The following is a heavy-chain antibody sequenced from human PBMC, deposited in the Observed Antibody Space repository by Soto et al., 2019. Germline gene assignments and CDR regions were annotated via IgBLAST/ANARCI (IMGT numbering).Heavy chain of an antibody. D-gene: IGHD4-17*01. CDR3: ARDTKPSVTTGAATNWFDP. J-gene: IGHJ5*02. CDR1: GYTYTDYY. CDR2: INPSAGIT. V-gene: IGHV1-46*01. Sequence: QAQLVQSGAEVTKPGASVKVSCKASGYTYTDYYMHWVRQAPGQGLEWMGIINPSAGITTYAQKAQGRVIMTTDTSTSTVYMELSSLRSEDTAVYYCARDTKPSVTTGAATNWFDPWGQGTLVTVSS.